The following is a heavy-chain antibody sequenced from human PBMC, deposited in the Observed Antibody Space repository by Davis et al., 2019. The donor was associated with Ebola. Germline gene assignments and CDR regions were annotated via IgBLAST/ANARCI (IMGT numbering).Heavy chain of an antibody. Sequence: PGGSLRLSCAASGFTFSSYGMHWVRQAPGKGLEWVAVISYDGSNKYYADSVKGRFTISRDNSKNTLYLQMNSLRAEDTAVYYCARDPGSITIFGVVPSQLDYWGQGTLVTVSS. J-gene: IGHJ4*02. CDR2: ISYDGSNK. CDR3: ARDPGSITIFGVVPSQLDY. V-gene: IGHV3-30*03. CDR1: GFTFSSYG. D-gene: IGHD3-3*01.